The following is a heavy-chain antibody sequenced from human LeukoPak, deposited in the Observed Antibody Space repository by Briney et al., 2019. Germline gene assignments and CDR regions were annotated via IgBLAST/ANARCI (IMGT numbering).Heavy chain of an antibody. D-gene: IGHD2-15*01. CDR2: INHSGNT. CDR3: ARGVSGLLLHYFDY. J-gene: IGHJ4*02. V-gene: IGHV4-34*01. Sequence: PSETLSLTCTVSGGSINSYYWSWIRQPPGKGLEWIGEINHSGNTNYNPSLKSRVTISVDTSKNQFSLKLSSVTAADTAVYYCARGVSGLLLHYFDYWGQGTLVTVSS. CDR1: GGSINSYY.